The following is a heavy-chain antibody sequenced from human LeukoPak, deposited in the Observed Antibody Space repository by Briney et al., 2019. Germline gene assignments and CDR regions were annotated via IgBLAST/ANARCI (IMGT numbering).Heavy chain of an antibody. CDR1: GGTISSFY. CDR3: ARGMGSPDY. V-gene: IGHV4-59*01. Sequence: SGTLSLTCTVSGGTISSFYWSWIRQPPGKGLEWIGYIYYSGSTNYNPSLKSRVTISLDTSKNQFSLRLSSMTAADTAVYYCARGMGSPDYWGQGTLVTVSS. J-gene: IGHJ4*02. CDR2: IYYSGST. D-gene: IGHD1-26*01.